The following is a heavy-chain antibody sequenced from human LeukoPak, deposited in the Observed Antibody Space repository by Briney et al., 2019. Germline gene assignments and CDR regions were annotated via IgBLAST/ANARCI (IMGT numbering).Heavy chain of an antibody. CDR2: IYYSGST. CDR3: ARDSYYDFWSGPLGMDV. D-gene: IGHD3-3*01. CDR1: GGSISSGDYY. J-gene: IGHJ6*02. V-gene: IGHV4-30-4*01. Sequence: SETLSLTCTVSGGSISSGDYYWSWIRQPPGKGLEWIGYIYYSGSTYYNPSLKSRVTISVDTSKNQFSLKLSSVTAADTAVYHCARDSYYDFWSGPLGMDVWGQGTTVTVSS.